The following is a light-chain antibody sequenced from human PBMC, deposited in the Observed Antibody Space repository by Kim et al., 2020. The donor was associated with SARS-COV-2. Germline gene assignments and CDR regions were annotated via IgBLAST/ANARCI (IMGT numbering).Light chain of an antibody. CDR2: DVS. CDR3: SSYTSSSTYV. CDR1: SSDVGGYNY. Sequence: GQSITISCTGTSSDVGGYNYVSWYQQHPGEAPKLMIYDVSKRPSGVSNRFSGSKSGNTASLTISGLQAEEEADYYCSSYTSSSTYVFGTGTKVTVL. J-gene: IGLJ1*01. V-gene: IGLV2-14*04.